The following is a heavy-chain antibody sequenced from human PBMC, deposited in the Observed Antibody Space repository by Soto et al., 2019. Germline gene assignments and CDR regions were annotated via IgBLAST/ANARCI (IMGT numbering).Heavy chain of an antibody. CDR2: INPNSGGT. D-gene: IGHD3-22*01. CDR3: ARVIYDSTFDY. CDR1: GHTFTGYY. Sequence: ASEKGLCKASGHTFTGYYTHWVRQAPGRGLEWMGWINPNSGGTNYAQKFQGRVTMTRDTSISTAYMELSRLRSDDTAVYYCARVIYDSTFDYWGQGTLVTVSS. J-gene: IGHJ4*02. V-gene: IGHV1-2*02.